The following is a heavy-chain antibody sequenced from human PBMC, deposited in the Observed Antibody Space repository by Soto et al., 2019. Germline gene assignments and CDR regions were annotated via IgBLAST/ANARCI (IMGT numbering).Heavy chain of an antibody. CDR1: GGSISSYY. CDR2: IYYSGST. Sequence: SETLSLTCTVSGGSISSYYWSWIRQPPGKGLEWIGYIYYSGSTNYNPSLKSRVTISVDTSKNQFSLKLSSVTAADTAVYYCARGEAVAGLFLFDYWGQGTLVTVSS. J-gene: IGHJ4*02. CDR3: ARGEAVAGLFLFDY. V-gene: IGHV4-59*01. D-gene: IGHD6-19*01.